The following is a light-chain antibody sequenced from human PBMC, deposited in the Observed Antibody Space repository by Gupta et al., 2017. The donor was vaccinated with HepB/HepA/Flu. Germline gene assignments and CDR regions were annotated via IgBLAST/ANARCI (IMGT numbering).Light chain of an antibody. CDR1: SSDVGGYNY. Sequence: QSALTQPASVSGSPGQSITISCTGTSSDVGGYNYVSWYQQHPGKAPKVMIYDVTSRPSGVSTRFSGYKSGNTASLTISGLQAEDEADYYCSSYTSSSTVVFGGGTKLTVL. CDR2: DVT. CDR3: SSYTSSSTVV. V-gene: IGLV2-14*03. J-gene: IGLJ2*01.